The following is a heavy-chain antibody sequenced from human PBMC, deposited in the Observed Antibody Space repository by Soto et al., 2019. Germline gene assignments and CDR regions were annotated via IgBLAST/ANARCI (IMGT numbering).Heavy chain of an antibody. J-gene: IGHJ4*02. V-gene: IGHV3-23*01. D-gene: IGHD6-19*01. CDR1: GFTFSTNA. CDR2: ISGSGGST. Sequence: EFQLLESGGGLVQPGGSLRLPCAASGFTFSTNAMSWVRQAPGKGLEWVSAISGSGGSTYYADSVKGRFTISRDNSKNTLYLQMNSLRAEDTAVFYCAKHQIGWYDFDYWGQGTLVTVSS. CDR3: AKHQIGWYDFDY.